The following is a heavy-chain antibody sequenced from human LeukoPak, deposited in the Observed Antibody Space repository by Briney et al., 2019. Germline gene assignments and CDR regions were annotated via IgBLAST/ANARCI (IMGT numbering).Heavy chain of an antibody. J-gene: IGHJ4*02. D-gene: IGHD6-13*01. Sequence: GGSLRLSCAASGFTFSSYSMNWVRQAPGKGLEWVSSISSSSSYIYYADSAKGRFTISRDNAKNSLYLQMNSLRAEDTAVYYCARDTEEYSSSCWGQGTLVTVSS. CDR1: GFTFSSYS. V-gene: IGHV3-21*01. CDR2: ISSSSSYI. CDR3: ARDTEEYSSSC.